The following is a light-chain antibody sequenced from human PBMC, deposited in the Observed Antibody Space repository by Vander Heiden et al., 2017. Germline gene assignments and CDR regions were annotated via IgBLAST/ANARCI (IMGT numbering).Light chain of an antibody. CDR3: SSYTSSSTRLYV. CDR2: EVS. Sequence: QSALTQPAPVSGSPGQSITISCTGTSSDVGGFNYVSWYQQHPGKAPKLMIYEVSNRPSGVSNRFSGSKSGNTASLTISGLQAEDEADYYCSSYTSSSTRLYVFGTGTKVTVL. CDR1: SSDVGGFNY. J-gene: IGLJ1*01. V-gene: IGLV2-14*01.